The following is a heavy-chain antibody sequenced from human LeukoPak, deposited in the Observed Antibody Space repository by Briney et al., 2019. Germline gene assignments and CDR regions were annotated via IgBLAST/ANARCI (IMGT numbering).Heavy chain of an antibody. D-gene: IGHD6-13*01. CDR2: FDPEDGET. V-gene: IGHV1-24*01. Sequence: GASVKVSCKVSGYTLTELSMHWVRQAPGKGLEWMGGFDPEDGETIYAQKFQGRVTMTEDTSTDTAYMELSSLRSEDTAVYYCATVTLAAADKKGFDYWGQGTLVTVSS. J-gene: IGHJ4*02. CDR3: ATVTLAAADKKGFDY. CDR1: GYTLTELS.